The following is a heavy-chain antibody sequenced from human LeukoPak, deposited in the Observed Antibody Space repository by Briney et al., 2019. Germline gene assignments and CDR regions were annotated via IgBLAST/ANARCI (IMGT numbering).Heavy chain of an antibody. V-gene: IGHV1-2*04. Sequence: ASVKVSCKASGYTFTGYYMHWLRQAPGQGLEWMGWINPNSGGTNYAQKFQGWVTMTRDTYTRTAYMELSRLRSEDTDVYYCARGEKTPDYYYYYGMDVWGKGTTVTVSS. J-gene: IGHJ6*04. CDR1: GYTFTGYY. CDR2: INPNSGGT. CDR3: ARGEKTPDYYYYYGMDV.